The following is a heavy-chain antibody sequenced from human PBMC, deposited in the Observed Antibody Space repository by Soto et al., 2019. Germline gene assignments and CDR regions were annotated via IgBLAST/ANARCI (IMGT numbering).Heavy chain of an antibody. CDR2: VTAYNGDT. J-gene: IGHJ2*01. Sequence: ASVKVSCKASGYNFFDYTIIWVRQTPEKRLEWVGWVTAYNGDTRYAEKFKGRVTVTSDTRTSTSYLELRSLKSDDSAIYYCARGPDLWGRGTLVTVS. CDR1: GYNFFDYT. V-gene: IGHV1-18*01. CDR3: ARGPDL.